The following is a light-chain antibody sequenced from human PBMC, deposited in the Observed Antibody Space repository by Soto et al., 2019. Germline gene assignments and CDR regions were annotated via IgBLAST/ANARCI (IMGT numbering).Light chain of an antibody. V-gene: IGKV1-12*01. J-gene: IGKJ5*01. CDR1: QNIISW. CDR2: AAS. CDR3: QQAYGFPVT. Sequence: DIQMTQSPSTVSASVGDRVTITCRASQNIISWLAWYQQQPGRAPKLLIYAASILQSGVPSRFSGSGSGTDFTLTINSLQPEDFATYYDQQAYGFPVTFGQGTRLEIK.